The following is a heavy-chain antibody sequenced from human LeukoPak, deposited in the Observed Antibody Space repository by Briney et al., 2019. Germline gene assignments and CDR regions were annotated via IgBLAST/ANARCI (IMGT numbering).Heavy chain of an antibody. D-gene: IGHD3-10*01. Sequence: GGSLRLSCAASGFSFTSYWMHWVRQAPGKGLVWVSCINLDGSGTTYADSVKGRFTISRDNAKNTLFLQMNSLRAEDTAVYYCSRAYDSGTYSSFDSWGQGTLVTVAS. CDR3: SRAYDSGTYSSFDS. CDR2: INLDGSGT. CDR1: GFSFTSYW. J-gene: IGHJ4*02. V-gene: IGHV3-74*01.